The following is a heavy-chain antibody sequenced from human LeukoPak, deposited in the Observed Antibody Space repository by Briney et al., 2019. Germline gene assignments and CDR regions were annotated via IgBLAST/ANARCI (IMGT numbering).Heavy chain of an antibody. CDR3: ARGRLVSSQPFDY. V-gene: IGHV4-34*01. J-gene: IGHJ4*02. D-gene: IGHD6-6*01. CDR1: GGSFSGYY. Sequence: SETLSLTCAVYGGSFSGYYWSWIRQPPGKGLEWIGEINHSGSTNYNPSLKSRVTISADTSKNQFSLKLGSVTAADTAVYYCARGRLVSSQPFDYWGQGTLVTVSS. CDR2: INHSGST.